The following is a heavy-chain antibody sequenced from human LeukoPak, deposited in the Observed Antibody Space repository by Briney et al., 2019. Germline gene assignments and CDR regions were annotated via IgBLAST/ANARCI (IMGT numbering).Heavy chain of an antibody. CDR3: ARAPVTSCRGAYCYPFDY. Sequence: GGSLRLSCAASGFTFSSYGMHWVRQAPGKGLEWVAVISYDGSNKYYADSVKGRFTISRDNSKNTLYLQMNSLRVEDAAVYYCARAPVTSCRGAYCYPFDYWGQGTLGTVSS. V-gene: IGHV3-30*03. D-gene: IGHD2-21*01. CDR2: ISYDGSNK. CDR1: GFTFSSYG. J-gene: IGHJ4*02.